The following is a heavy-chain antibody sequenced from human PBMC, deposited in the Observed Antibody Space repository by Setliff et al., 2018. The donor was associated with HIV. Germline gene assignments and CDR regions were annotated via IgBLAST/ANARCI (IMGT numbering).Heavy chain of an antibody. V-gene: IGHV4-61*02. CDR1: GASISSGNYF. J-gene: IGHJ5*02. CDR3: AREGSHSHSWYNWFGP. CDR2: ISTGGHT. D-gene: IGHD6-13*01. Sequence: SETLSLTCTVSGASISSGNYFWTWIRQPAGQRLEWIGRISTGGHTDYNPSLKSRLSISEDTSRNHFSLQLTSVAATDTAIYYCAREGSHSHSWYNWFGPWGPGTLVTVSS.